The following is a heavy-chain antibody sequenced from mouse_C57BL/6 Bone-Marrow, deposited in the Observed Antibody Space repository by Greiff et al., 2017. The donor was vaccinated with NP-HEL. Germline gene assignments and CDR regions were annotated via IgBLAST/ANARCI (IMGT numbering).Heavy chain of an antibody. CDR1: GYTFTSYW. CDR2: IYPGSGST. D-gene: IGHD1-1*01. J-gene: IGHJ1*03. Sequence: QVQLKQPGAELVKPGASVKMSCKASGYTFTSYWITWVKQRPGQGLEWIGDIYPGSGSTNYNEKFKSKATLTVDTSSSTAYMQLSSLTSEDSAVYYCARDYYGSSFYWYFDVWGTGTTVTVSS. V-gene: IGHV1-55*01. CDR3: ARDYYGSSFYWYFDV.